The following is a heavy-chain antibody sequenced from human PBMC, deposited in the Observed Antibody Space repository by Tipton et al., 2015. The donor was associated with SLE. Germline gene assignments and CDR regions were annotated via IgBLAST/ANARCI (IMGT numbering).Heavy chain of an antibody. CDR1: GFDFGYYA. V-gene: IGHV3-23*03. CDR3: ARGGDIGYCSGDSCYYRDYFDS. CDR2: IYNHGNDT. D-gene: IGHD2-15*01. J-gene: IGHJ4*02. Sequence: SLRLSCAASGFDFGYYAMSWVRQLPGKRLEWVAVIYNHGNDTYYRDSVKGRFIISRDNFKNILYLQMNDLRAEDTALYYCARGGDIGYCSGDSCYYRDYFDSWGQGTLVTVSS.